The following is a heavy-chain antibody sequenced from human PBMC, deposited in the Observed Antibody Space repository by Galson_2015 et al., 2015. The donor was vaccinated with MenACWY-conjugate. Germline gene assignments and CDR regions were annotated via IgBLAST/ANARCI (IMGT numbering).Heavy chain of an antibody. CDR1: GFTFSSYP. CDR3: ARGLIGYSSGPLDF. Sequence: SLRLSCAASGFTFSSYPMHWVRQTPGKGLEWVALMSYDGSNQYYADSLKGRPTISRDNSKSTLYLQMDSLRAEDTAVYYCARGLIGYSSGPLDFWGQGALVTVSS. J-gene: IGHJ4*02. V-gene: IGHV3-30*01. CDR2: MSYDGSNQ. D-gene: IGHD6-19*01.